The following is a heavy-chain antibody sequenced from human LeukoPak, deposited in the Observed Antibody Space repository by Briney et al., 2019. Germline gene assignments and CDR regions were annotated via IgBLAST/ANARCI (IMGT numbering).Heavy chain of an antibody. CDR3: SRVKTEYDILTGYAFDI. D-gene: IGHD3-9*01. CDR2: IYTSGST. CDR1: GGSISSYY. V-gene: IGHV4-4*07. Sequence: PSETLSLTCTVSGGSISSYYWSWIRQPAGKGLEWIGRIYTSGSTNYNPSLKSRVTMSVDTSKNQFSLKLSSVTAADTAVYYFSRVKTEYDILTGYAFDIWGQRTMVTVSS. J-gene: IGHJ3*02.